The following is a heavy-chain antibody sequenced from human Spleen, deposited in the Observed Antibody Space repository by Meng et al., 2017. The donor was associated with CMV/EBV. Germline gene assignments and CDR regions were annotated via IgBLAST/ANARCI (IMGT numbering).Heavy chain of an antibody. Sequence: ASVKVSCKASGYTFTSYGMSWVRQAPGQGLEWMGWISTYNGNTNYAQNFQGRVSMTTDTSTRTAYLELRSLRSDDTAVYYGAKAGYYPYYSYYGMDVWGQGTAVTVSS. J-gene: IGHJ6*02. V-gene: IGHV1-18*01. CDR3: AKAGYYPYYSYYGMDV. D-gene: IGHD3-22*01. CDR1: GYTFTSYG. CDR2: ISTYNGNT.